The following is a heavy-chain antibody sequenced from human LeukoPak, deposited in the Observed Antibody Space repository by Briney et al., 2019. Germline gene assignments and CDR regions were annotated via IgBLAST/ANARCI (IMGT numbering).Heavy chain of an antibody. CDR1: SRSVSGIY. V-gene: IGHV4-59*02. J-gene: IGHJ5*01. D-gene: IGHD6-19*01. CDR2: IYAEVIT. Sequence: SQTLSLTYTVSSRSVSGIYWGSVRLSPRLWLEWLGLIYAEVITMYNTHLTSRVTISVDTSKNKISLRLTSVTAAETAMYYCARDVVALPGSDNWF. CDR3: ARDVVALPGSDNWF.